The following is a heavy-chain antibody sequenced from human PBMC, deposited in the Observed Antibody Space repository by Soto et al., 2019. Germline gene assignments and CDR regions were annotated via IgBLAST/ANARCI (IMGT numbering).Heavy chain of an antibody. D-gene: IGHD5-18*01. CDR3: ARHGYDYGGGHLDY. V-gene: IGHV3-66*04. CDR2: IYSGGST. CDR1: GVTVSSNY. Sequence: EVQLVESGGGLVQPGGSLRLSCAASGVTVSSNYMSWVRQAPGKGLEWVSVIYSGGSTYYADSVKGRFTISRDNSKNTRYLQMNSLRAEDTAVYYCARHGYDYGGGHLDYWGQGALVTVCS. J-gene: IGHJ4*02.